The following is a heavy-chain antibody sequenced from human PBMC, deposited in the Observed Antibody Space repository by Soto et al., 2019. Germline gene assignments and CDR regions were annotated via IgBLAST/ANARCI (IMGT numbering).Heavy chain of an antibody. D-gene: IGHD6-19*01. J-gene: IGHJ4*02. Sequence: SLRLSCAASGFPSTSHGMHWVRQAPGKGLDWVAAISSTGSNQFYADSVKGRFTISRSDSTNTLYLEMKTLRVEDTAIYYCAKVSASTSGWYGSGSGTFDSWGQGTLVTVSS. CDR3: AKVSASTSGWYGSGSGTFDS. CDR1: GFPSTSHG. V-gene: IGHV3-30*18. CDR2: ISSTGSNQ.